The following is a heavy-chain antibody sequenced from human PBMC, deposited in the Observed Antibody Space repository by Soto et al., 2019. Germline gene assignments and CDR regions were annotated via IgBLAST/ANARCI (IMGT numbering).Heavy chain of an antibody. CDR2: IYHSGST. CDR3: ARAPLGDYYYYYMDV. Sequence: PSETLSLTCAVSSGSISSINWWSWVRQPPGKGLEWIGEIYHSGSTNYNPSLKSRVTISVDKSKNQFSLKLSSVTAADTAVYYCARAPLGDYYYYYMDVWGKGTTVTVSS. V-gene: IGHV4-4*02. J-gene: IGHJ6*03. D-gene: IGHD7-27*01. CDR1: SGSISSINW.